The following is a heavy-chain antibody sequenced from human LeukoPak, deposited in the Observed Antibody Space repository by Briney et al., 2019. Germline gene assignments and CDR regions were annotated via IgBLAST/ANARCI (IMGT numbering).Heavy chain of an antibody. J-gene: IGHJ3*02. Sequence: GGSLRLSCAASGFTFRNYAMSWVRQAPGKGLEWVSTISGSGRNSYYADSVKGRFTISRDNVKNSLYLQMNSLRAEDTAVYYCARDLVDYGDYFTHAFDIWGQGTMVTVSS. D-gene: IGHD4-17*01. CDR3: ARDLVDYGDYFTHAFDI. CDR1: GFTFRNYA. CDR2: ISGSGRNS. V-gene: IGHV3-23*01.